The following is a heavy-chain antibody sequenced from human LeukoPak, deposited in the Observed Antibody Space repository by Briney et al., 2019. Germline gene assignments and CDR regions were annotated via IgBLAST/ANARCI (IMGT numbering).Heavy chain of an antibody. CDR3: ARDLTYYYDSSGYYDAFDI. V-gene: IGHV4-4*07. D-gene: IGHD3-22*01. CDR1: GGSISSYY. Sequence: PSETLSLTCTVSGGSISSYYWSWIRQPAGKGLEWIGRIYTSGSTNYNPSLKSRVTMSVDTSKNQFSPKLSSVTAADTAVYYCARDLTYYYDSSGYYDAFDIWGQGTMVTVSS. J-gene: IGHJ3*02. CDR2: IYTSGST.